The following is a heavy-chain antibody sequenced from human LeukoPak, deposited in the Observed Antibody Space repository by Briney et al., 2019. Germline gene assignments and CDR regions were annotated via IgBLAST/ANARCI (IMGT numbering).Heavy chain of an antibody. Sequence: GGSLRLSCAASGLTFRSYSMNWVRQAPGKGLEWVSSISSSSSYIYYADSVKGRFTISRDNAKNSLYLQMNSLRAEDTAVYYCARDLSYDFWSGYFGNDYWGQGTLVTVSS. J-gene: IGHJ4*02. CDR2: ISSSSSYI. D-gene: IGHD3-3*01. CDR3: ARDLSYDFWSGYFGNDY. CDR1: GLTFRSYS. V-gene: IGHV3-21*01.